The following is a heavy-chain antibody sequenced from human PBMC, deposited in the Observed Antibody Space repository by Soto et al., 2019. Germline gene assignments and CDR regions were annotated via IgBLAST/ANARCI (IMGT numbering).Heavy chain of an antibody. D-gene: IGHD2-15*01. CDR1: GGSITTGGYY. J-gene: IGHJ4*02. Sequence: SETLSLTCTVSGGSITTGGYYWSWIRQLPGKGLEWIGHRYYSESTYYNPSLKSRVSISLGTSKNQFSLKLSFVTAADTAMYYCARTKCSGGSCYSWSLDYWGQGTPVTVTS. CDR2: RYYSEST. V-gene: IGHV4-31*03. CDR3: ARTKCSGGSCYSWSLDY.